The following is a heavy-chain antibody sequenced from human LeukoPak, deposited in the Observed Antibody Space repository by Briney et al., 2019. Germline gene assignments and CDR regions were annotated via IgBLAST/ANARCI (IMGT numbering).Heavy chain of an antibody. CDR1: GLTFSSYG. V-gene: IGHV3-33*08. CDR3: ARDYGSGIDC. Sequence: GGSLRLSCEASGLTFSSYGMHWVRQAPGKGLEWVALIWYDGSNKYYADSVKGRFTISRDNSKNTLSLQMNSLRAEDTAVYYCARDYGSGIDCWGQGTLVTVSS. J-gene: IGHJ4*02. D-gene: IGHD3-10*01. CDR2: IWYDGSNK.